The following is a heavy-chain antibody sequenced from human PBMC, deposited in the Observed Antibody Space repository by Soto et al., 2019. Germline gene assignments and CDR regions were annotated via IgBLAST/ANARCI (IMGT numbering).Heavy chain of an antibody. J-gene: IGHJ4*02. Sequence: EVQLLESGGGLVQPGGSLRLSCAASGFTFSNYAMSWARQAPGKGREWVSGISGGGDHSYYADSVKGRFAISRDNSKNTVYLQMSSLRAEDTAVYYCAKPIKYCSSSSCYFDYWGQGILVTVSS. V-gene: IGHV3-23*01. D-gene: IGHD2-2*01. CDR2: ISGGGDHS. CDR1: GFTFSNYA. CDR3: AKPIKYCSSSSCYFDY.